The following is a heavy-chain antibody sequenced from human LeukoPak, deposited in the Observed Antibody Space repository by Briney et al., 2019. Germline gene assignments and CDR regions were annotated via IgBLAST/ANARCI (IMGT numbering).Heavy chain of an antibody. CDR3: ARREYYYDSSGDFDY. Sequence: ASVKVSCKVSGYTLTELSMHWVRQAPGKGLEWMGGFDPEDGETIYAQKFQGRVTMTEDTSTDTAYMELSSLRSEDTAVYYCARREYYYDSSGDFDYWGQGTLVTVSS. CDR2: FDPEDGET. CDR1: GYTLTELS. V-gene: IGHV1-24*01. D-gene: IGHD3-22*01. J-gene: IGHJ4*02.